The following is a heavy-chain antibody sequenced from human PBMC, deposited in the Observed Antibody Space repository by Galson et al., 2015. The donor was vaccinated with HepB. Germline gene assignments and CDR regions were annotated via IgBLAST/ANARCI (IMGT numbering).Heavy chain of an antibody. CDR2: IWYDGSNK. Sequence: SLRLSCAASGFTFSSYVMHWVRQAPGTGLEWVAAIWYDGSNKYYADSVKGRFTISRDNSKNTLYLQMNSLRAEDTAVYYCASLLDAFDIWGQGTMVTVSS. V-gene: IGHV3-33*01. CDR1: GFTFSSYV. D-gene: IGHD3-10*01. CDR3: ASLLDAFDI. J-gene: IGHJ3*02.